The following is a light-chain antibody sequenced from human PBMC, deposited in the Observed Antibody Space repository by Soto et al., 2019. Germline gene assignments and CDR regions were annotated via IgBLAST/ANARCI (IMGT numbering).Light chain of an antibody. CDR1: SSNIGAGYD. Sequence: QLVLTQPPSVSGAPGQRVTISCTGSSSNIGAGYDVHWYQQLPGTAPKLLIYGNSNRPSGVPDRFSGSKSGTSASLAITGLQAEDEADYYCQSYDISLSVVFGGGTKLTVL. CDR2: GNS. J-gene: IGLJ2*01. V-gene: IGLV1-40*01. CDR3: QSYDISLSVV.